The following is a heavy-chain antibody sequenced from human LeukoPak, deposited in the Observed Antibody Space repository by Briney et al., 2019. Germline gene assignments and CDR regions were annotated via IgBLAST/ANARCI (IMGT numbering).Heavy chain of an antibody. D-gene: IGHD3-10*01. CDR2: INPSGGST. Sequence: ASVKVSCKASGYTFTSYYMHWVRQAPGQRLEWMGIINPSGGSTSYAQKFQGRVTMTRDTSTSTVYMELSSLRSEDTAVYYCARDGHGSGSQRPYYFDYWGQGTLVTVSS. CDR1: GYTFTSYY. J-gene: IGHJ4*02. V-gene: IGHV1-46*01. CDR3: ARDGHGSGSQRPYYFDY.